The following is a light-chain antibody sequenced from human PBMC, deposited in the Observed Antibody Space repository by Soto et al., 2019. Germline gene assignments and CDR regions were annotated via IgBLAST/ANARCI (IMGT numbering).Light chain of an antibody. CDR3: QQYGSSPIT. Sequence: EIVLTQSPGTLSLSPGERATLSCRASQSVSSSYLAWYHQKPGQAPRLLIYDASSRATCIPDRFSGSGSGTDFTLSISRLEPEDFAVYYCQQYGSSPITFGQGTRLEI. CDR1: QSVSSSY. CDR2: DAS. V-gene: IGKV3-20*01. J-gene: IGKJ5*01.